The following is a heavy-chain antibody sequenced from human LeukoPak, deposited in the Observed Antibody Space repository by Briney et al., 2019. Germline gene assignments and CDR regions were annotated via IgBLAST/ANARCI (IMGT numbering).Heavy chain of an antibody. V-gene: IGHV4-31*03. Sequence: PSETLSLTCTVSGGSISSGGYYWSWIRQHPGKGLEWIGYIYYSGSTYYNPSLKSRVTISVDTSKNQFSLKLSSVTAADTAVYYCARVFAVVPRTFDPWGQGTLVTVSS. CDR3: ARVFAVVPRTFDP. CDR2: IYYSGST. J-gene: IGHJ5*02. D-gene: IGHD2-2*01. CDR1: GGSISSGGYY.